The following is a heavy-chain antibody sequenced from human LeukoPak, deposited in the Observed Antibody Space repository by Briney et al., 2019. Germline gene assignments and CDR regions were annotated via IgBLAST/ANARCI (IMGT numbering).Heavy chain of an antibody. Sequence: ASVKVSRKASGYTFTAYYMHWVRQAPGQGLEWMGWINPNSGGTHYAQNFQGRVTMTRDTSINTAYMEVSRLTSDDTAMYYCARAFTVLGVVNTEFALWGQGTLVSVSS. D-gene: IGHD3-3*01. CDR2: INPNSGGT. CDR3: ARAFTVLGVVNTEFAL. V-gene: IGHV1-2*02. J-gene: IGHJ4*02. CDR1: GYTFTAYY.